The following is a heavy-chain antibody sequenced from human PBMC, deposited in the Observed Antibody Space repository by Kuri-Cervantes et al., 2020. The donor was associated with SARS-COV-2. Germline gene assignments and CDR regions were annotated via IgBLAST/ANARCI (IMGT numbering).Heavy chain of an antibody. Sequence: SETLSLTCAVSGGSISSYYWSWIRQPPGKGLEWIGYIYCSGSTNYNPSLKSRVTISVDTSKNQFSLKLSSVTAADTAVYYCARAGVGSVSFDPWGQGTLVTVSS. D-gene: IGHD1-26*01. CDR3: ARAGVGSVSFDP. CDR1: GGSISSYY. V-gene: IGHV4-59*01. J-gene: IGHJ5*02. CDR2: IYCSGST.